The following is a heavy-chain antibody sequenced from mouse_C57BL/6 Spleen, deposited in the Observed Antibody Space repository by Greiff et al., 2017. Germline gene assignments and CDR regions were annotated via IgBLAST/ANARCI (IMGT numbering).Heavy chain of an antibody. CDR3: ARGRGLYALDD. CDR1: GFSLTTSGMG. J-gene: IGHJ4*01. Sequence: QVTLKESGPGLLQSSQTLSLTCSSSGFSLTTSGMGVSWIRQPSGQGLEWLAHTYWDDDKRYNPSLKSQLTISKDTSRNQVYLKITSVDTADTATYYCARGRGLYALDDWGTGTSVTVSS. V-gene: IGHV8-12*01. D-gene: IGHD3-3*01. CDR2: TYWDDDK.